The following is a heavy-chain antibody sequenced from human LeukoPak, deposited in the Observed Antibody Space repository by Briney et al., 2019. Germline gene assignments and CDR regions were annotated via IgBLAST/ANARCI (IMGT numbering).Heavy chain of an antibody. V-gene: IGHV4-59*12. CDR1: GGSISSYY. CDR3: ARNGDHAHYYYYMDV. CDR2: IYYSGST. Sequence: SETLSLTCTVSGGSISSYYWSWIRQPPGKGLEWIGYIYYSGSTNYNPSLKSRVTISVDTSKNQFSLKLSSVTAADTAVFYCARNGDHAHYYYYMDVWGKGTTVTISS. J-gene: IGHJ6*03. D-gene: IGHD4-17*01.